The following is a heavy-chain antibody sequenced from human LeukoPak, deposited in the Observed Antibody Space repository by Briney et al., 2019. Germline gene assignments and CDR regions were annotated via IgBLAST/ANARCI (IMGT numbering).Heavy chain of an antibody. CDR2: ISGSGGST. CDR1: GFTFSSYA. V-gene: IGHV3-23*01. CDR3: ANSYSSSWYVLYFQH. D-gene: IGHD6-13*01. J-gene: IGHJ1*01. Sequence: GGSLRLSCAASGFTFSSYAMSWVRQAPGKGLEWVSAISGSGGSTYYADSVKGRFTISRDNSKNTLYLQMNSLRAEDTAVYYCANSYSSSWYVLYFQHWGQGTLVTVSS.